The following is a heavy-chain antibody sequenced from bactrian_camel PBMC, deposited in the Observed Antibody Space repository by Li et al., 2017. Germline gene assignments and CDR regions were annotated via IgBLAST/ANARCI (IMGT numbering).Heavy chain of an antibody. V-gene: IGHV3S53*01. CDR3: AAANVPVVAIATMTRVLREMDFPD. Sequence: HVQLVESGGGSVQAGGSLRLSCAPSGLSVSDSSMAWFRQSPGKEREVVASITRNGHTCTADSVKGRFTISQDNAKNTVYLQMNSLKPEDTAIYYCAAANVPVVAIATMTRVLREMDFPDWGRGTQVTVS. CDR1: GLSVSDSS. J-gene: IGHJ4*01. CDR2: ITRNGHT. D-gene: IGHD3*01.